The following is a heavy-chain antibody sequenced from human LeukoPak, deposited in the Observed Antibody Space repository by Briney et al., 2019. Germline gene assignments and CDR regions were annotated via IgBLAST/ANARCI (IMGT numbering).Heavy chain of an antibody. CDR2: INHSGST. D-gene: IGHD5-12*01. J-gene: IGHJ4*02. CDR3: ARGYDPRYFDY. CDR1: GGSFSGYY. Sequence: PSETLSLTCAVYGGSFSGYYWSWIRQPPGKGLEWIGKINHSGSTNYNPSLKSRVTISVDTSKNQFSLKLSSVTAADTAVYYCARGYDPRYFDYWGQGTLVTVSS. V-gene: IGHV4-34*01.